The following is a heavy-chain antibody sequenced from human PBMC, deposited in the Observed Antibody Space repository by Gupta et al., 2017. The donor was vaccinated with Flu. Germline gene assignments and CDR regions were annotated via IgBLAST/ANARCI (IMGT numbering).Heavy chain of an antibody. J-gene: IGHJ3*02. V-gene: IGHV1-69*01. D-gene: IGHD3-22*01. CDR2: IIPIFGTA. CDR1: GGTFSSYA. Sequence: QVQLVQSGAEVKKPGSSVKVSCKASGGTFSSYAISWVRQAPGQGLEWMGGIIPIFGTANYAQKFQGRVTITADESTSTAYMELSSLRSEDTAVYYCARVSAERYYYDSSGYYSGGAFDIWGQGTMVTVSS. CDR3: ARVSAERYYYDSSGYYSGGAFDI.